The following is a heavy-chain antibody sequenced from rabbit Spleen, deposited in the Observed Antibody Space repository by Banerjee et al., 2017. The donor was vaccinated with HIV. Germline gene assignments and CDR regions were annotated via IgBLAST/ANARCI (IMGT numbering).Heavy chain of an antibody. V-gene: IGHV1S45*01. CDR2: IYTGNIGGT. Sequence: QEQLVESGGGLVKPGASLTLTCTPSGFSFSSIYWMCWVRQAPGKGLEWIACIYTGNIGGTYYTSWAKCRFTISKTSSTTVTLQMTSLTAADTATYFCARDTGSSFSSYGMDLWGPGTLVTVS. CDR3: ARDTGSSFSSYGMDL. CDR1: GFSFSSIYW. J-gene: IGHJ6*01. D-gene: IGHD8-1*01.